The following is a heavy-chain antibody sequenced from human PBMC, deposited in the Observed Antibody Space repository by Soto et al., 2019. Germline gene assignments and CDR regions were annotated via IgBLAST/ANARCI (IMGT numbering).Heavy chain of an antibody. CDR3: AKEGETPWELPVHYFDY. CDR1: GFTFSSYG. V-gene: IGHV3-30*18. CDR2: ISYDGSNK. Sequence: QVQLVESGGGVVQPGRSLRLSCAASGFTFSSYGMHWVRQAPGKGLGWVAVISYDGSNKYYADSVKGRFTISRDNSKNTLYLQMNSLRAEDTAVYYCAKEGETPWELPVHYFDYWGQGTLVTVSS. D-gene: IGHD1-26*01. J-gene: IGHJ4*02.